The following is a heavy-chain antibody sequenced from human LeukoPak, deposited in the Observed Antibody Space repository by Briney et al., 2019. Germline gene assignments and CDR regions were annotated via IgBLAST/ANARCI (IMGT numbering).Heavy chain of an antibody. D-gene: IGHD2-15*01. CDR3: ARGALGYCSGGSCSVDY. CDR2: INPSGGST. Sequence: ASVKVSCKASGYTFTGYYMHWVRQAPGQGLEWMGIINPSGGSTSYAQKFQGRVTMTRDTSTSTVYMELSSLRSEDTAVYYCARGALGYCSGGSCSVDYWGQGTLVTVSS. CDR1: GYTFTGYY. J-gene: IGHJ4*02. V-gene: IGHV1-46*01.